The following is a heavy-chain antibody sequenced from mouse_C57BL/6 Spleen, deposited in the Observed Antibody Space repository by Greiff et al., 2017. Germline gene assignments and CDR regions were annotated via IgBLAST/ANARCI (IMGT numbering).Heavy chain of an antibody. CDR3: AREDYYRTLFDY. Sequence: QVQLQQPGAELVKPGASVKLSCKASGYTFTSYWMHWVKQRPGQGLEWIGMIHPTSGSTNYNEKFKSKATLTVDKSSSTAYMQLSSLTSEDSAVYYCAREDYYRTLFDYWGQGTTLTVSS. J-gene: IGHJ2*01. CDR1: GYTFTSYW. V-gene: IGHV1-64*01. D-gene: IGHD1-1*01. CDR2: IHPTSGST.